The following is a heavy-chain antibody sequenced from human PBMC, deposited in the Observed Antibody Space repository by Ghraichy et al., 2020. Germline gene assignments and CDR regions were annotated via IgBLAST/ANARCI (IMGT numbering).Heavy chain of an antibody. Sequence: GESLNISCAASGFTVSSNYMSWVRQAPGRGLEWVSVIYSGGSTYYADSVKGRFTISRDNSKNTLYLQMNSLRAEDTAVYYCAREEMAAAGTSSFDYWGQGTLVTVSS. D-gene: IGHD6-13*01. CDR3: AREEMAAAGTSSFDY. CDR2: IYSGGST. CDR1: GFTVSSNY. J-gene: IGHJ4*02. V-gene: IGHV3-53*01.